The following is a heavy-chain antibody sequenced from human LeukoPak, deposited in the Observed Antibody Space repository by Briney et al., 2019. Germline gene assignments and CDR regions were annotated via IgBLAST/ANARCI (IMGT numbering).Heavy chain of an antibody. Sequence: SETLSLTCTVSGGSISTGDYCWSWIRQPPGKGLEWIGYIYYSGTTYYNPSLKSRVTISVDTSKNQFSLKLTSVTAADTAVYFCARVPDGSGSYYWGQGTLVTVSS. CDR2: IYYSGTT. V-gene: IGHV4-30-4*08. J-gene: IGHJ4*02. CDR1: GGSISTGDYC. D-gene: IGHD3-10*01. CDR3: ARVPDGSGSYY.